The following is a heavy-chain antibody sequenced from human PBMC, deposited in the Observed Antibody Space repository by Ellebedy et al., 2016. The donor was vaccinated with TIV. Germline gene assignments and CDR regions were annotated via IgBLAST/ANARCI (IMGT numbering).Heavy chain of an antibody. V-gene: IGHV3-74*01. D-gene: IGHD5-12*01. Sequence: GESLKISCAASGFTFSSSWVHWVRQVPGKGLVWVARINGDGSNIGYVDSVKGRFTISRDSAKNTLYLQMNSLRAEDTAVYYCAKFSGRDFRKYYLDSWGQGTLVTVSS. CDR3: AKFSGRDFRKYYLDS. CDR2: INGDGSNI. J-gene: IGHJ4*02. CDR1: GFTFSSSW.